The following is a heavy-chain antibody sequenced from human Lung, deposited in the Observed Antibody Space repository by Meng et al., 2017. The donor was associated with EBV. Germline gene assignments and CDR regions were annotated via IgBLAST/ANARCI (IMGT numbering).Heavy chain of an antibody. CDR3: ARISGSENYYTLFEY. CDR2: IIPIFGSA. D-gene: IGHD3-3*01. V-gene: IGHV1-69*01. CDR1: VGTFSGYA. J-gene: IGHJ4*02. Sequence: QGQVVQSGSEGKKPGSAVNVPCKTSVGTFSGYAISWVRQAPGQGLEWMGGIIPIFGSANYAQKFQGRVTITADDSTSTSYMELNSLRSEDTAVYYCARISGSENYYTLFEYWGQGTLVTVSS.